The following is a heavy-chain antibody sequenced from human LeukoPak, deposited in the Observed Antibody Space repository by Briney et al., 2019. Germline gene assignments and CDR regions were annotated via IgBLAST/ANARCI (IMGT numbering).Heavy chain of an antibody. Sequence: PGGSLRLSCAASGFTFSSYGMHWVRQAPGKGLEWVAFIRYDGSNKYYADSVKGRFTISRGNSKNTMYLQMNSLRAEDTAVYYCARVPITVTRPFDYWGQGTLVTVSS. CDR3: ARVPITVTRPFDY. J-gene: IGHJ4*02. D-gene: IGHD4-17*01. V-gene: IGHV3-30*02. CDR2: IRYDGSNK. CDR1: GFTFSSYG.